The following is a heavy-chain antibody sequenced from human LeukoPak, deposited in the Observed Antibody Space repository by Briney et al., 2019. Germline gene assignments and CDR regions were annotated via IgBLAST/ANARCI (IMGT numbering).Heavy chain of an antibody. V-gene: IGHV3-30*03. CDR2: ISYDGSNK. D-gene: IGHD3-3*01. CDR3: ARGLRVDYDFWSGYPDF. J-gene: IGHJ4*02. CDR1: GFTFSSYG. Sequence: PGRSLRLSCAASGFTFSSYGMHWVRQAPGKGLEWVAVISYDGSNKYYADSVKGRFTISRDNSKNTLYPQMNSLRAEDTAMYYCARGLRVDYDFWSGYPDFWGQGTLVTVSS.